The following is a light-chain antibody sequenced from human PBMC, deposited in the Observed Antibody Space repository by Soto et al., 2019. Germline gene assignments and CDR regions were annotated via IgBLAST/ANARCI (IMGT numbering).Light chain of an antibody. J-gene: IGKJ4*01. CDR1: QDISNY. V-gene: IGKV1-33*01. CDR3: QQYDNLPLT. Sequence: DLPMTQSPSSLSASVGDRVTITCQASQDISNYLNWYQQKPGKAPKLLIYDASNLETGVPSRFSGSGYGTDFSFTISSLQPEDIATYYWQQYDNLPLTFGGGTKVEIK. CDR2: DAS.